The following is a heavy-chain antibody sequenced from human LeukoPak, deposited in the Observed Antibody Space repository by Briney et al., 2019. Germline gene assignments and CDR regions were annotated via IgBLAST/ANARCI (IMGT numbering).Heavy chain of an antibody. D-gene: IGHD3-22*01. V-gene: IGHV1-18*01. J-gene: IGHJ3*02. CDR1: GYTFTSYG. CDR3: ARVLNYYDSSGYYSEAFDI. CDR2: ISAYNGNT. Sequence: GASVKVSCKASGYTFTSYGISWVRQAPGQGLEWMGWISAYNGNTNYAQKLQGRVTMTTDTSTSTAYMELRSLRSDDTAVYYCARVLNYYDSSGYYSEAFDIWGQGTMVTVSS.